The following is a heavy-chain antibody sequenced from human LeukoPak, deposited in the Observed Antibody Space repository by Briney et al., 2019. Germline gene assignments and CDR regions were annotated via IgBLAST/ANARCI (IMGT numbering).Heavy chain of an antibody. J-gene: IGHJ4*02. D-gene: IGHD3-22*01. CDR3: ARAEETYDSSGYTFDY. CDR2: IKQDGSEK. V-gene: IGHV3-7*03. Sequence: PGGSLRLSCAASGFTFSNYWMSWVRQAPGKGLEWVANIKQDGSEKYYVDSVKGRFTISRDNAKNSLYLQMNSLRAEDMALYYCARAEETYDSSGYTFDYWGQGTLVTVSS. CDR1: GFTFSNYW.